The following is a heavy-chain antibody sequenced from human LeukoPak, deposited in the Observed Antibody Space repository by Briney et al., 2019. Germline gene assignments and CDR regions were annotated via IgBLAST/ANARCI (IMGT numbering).Heavy chain of an antibody. V-gene: IGHV4-59*11. Sequence: PSETLSLTCNVSGGSISGHFWSWIRQPPGKGLEWIGYISDSGRTNYNPSLGSRVTMSVDTSTSHFSLQLRSVTAADTAVYYCARDSSDFFDRSGLNFLVFWGQGILVAVSS. D-gene: IGHD3-22*01. CDR1: GGSISGHF. CDR3: ARDSSDFFDRSGLNFLVF. J-gene: IGHJ4*02. CDR2: ISDSGRT.